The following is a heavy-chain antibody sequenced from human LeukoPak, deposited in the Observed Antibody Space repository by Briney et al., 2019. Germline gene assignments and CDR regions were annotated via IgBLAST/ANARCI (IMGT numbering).Heavy chain of an antibody. D-gene: IGHD1-1*01. V-gene: IGHV3-33*05. Sequence: QSGGSLRLSCAASGFTFSSYDMHWVRQAPGKGLEWVAVISYDGSNKYFADSVKGRFTISRDNAKNSLYLQMNSLRAEDTAVYYCARKLYWGQGTLVTVSS. CDR3: ARKLY. CDR2: ISYDGSNK. J-gene: IGHJ4*02. CDR1: GFTFSSYD.